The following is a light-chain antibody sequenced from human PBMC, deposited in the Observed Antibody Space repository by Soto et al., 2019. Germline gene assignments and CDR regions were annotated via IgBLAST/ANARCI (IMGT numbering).Light chain of an antibody. CDR1: QSLGGN. CDR2: RAS. Sequence: EIVMTQSPATLAVSPGDPATVSCRASQSLGGNLAWYQQKHGQGPRLLIFRASSRATGVPARFSASASGNDFTITIRSLHNEDFEYYYCLKDYGDSWKFGKGTKGDIK. J-gene: IGKJ1*01. V-gene: IGKV3-15*01. CDR3: LKDYGDSWK.